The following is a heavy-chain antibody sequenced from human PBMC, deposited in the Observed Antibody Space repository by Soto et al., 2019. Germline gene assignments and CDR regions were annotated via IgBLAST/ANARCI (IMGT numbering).Heavy chain of an antibody. V-gene: IGHV4-4*07. J-gene: IGHJ4*02. D-gene: IGHD3-10*01. CDR2: IYTSGST. CDR1: GGSISSYY. CDR3: ARELSRVRGVIYFDY. Sequence: SETLSLTCTVSGGSISSYYWRWIRQPAGKGLEWIGRIYTSGSTNYNPSLKSRVTMSVDTSKNQFSLKLSSVTAADTAVYYCARELSRVRGVIYFDYWGQGTLVTVSS.